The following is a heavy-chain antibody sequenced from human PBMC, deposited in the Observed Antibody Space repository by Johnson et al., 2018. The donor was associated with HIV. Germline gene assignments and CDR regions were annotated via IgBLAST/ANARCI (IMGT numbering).Heavy chain of an antibody. CDR2: ISYDGSNQ. V-gene: IGHV3-30*19. Sequence: QVQLVESGGGVVQPGGSLRLSCAASGFTFSSNEMSWVRQAPGKGLEWVTVISYDGSNQYYADSVKGRFTISRDNSKNTLYLQMNSLRAEDTAVYYCVRGLDIWGQGTEVTVSS. CDR1: GFTFSSNE. J-gene: IGHJ3*02. CDR3: VRGLDI.